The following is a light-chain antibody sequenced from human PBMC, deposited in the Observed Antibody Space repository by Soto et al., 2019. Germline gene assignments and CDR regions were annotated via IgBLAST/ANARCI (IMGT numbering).Light chain of an antibody. CDR2: DVS. Sequence: AIQVTQSPSSLSASVGDRVTMTCRASQDIRGALAWYQQKSGKPPNLLIYDVSTLEGGVPSRFSGSGSRTEFTLTISSLRPEDFGTYYCQQFNSYPSTFGRGTRLEIK. J-gene: IGKJ5*01. CDR1: QDIRGA. V-gene: IGKV1-13*02. CDR3: QQFNSYPST.